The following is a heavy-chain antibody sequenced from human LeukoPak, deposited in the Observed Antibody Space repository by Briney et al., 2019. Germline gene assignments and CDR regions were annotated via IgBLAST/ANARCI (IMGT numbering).Heavy chain of an antibody. CDR3: ARDLLSIVVVPAAIATGGD. D-gene: IGHD2-2*02. Sequence: PGGSLRLSCAASGFTFSNAWMSWVRQAPGKGLEWVSYISSSSSTIYYADSVKGRFTISRDNAKNSLYLQMNSLRAEDTAVYYCARDLLSIVVVPAAIATGGDWGQGTLVTVSS. CDR2: ISSSSSTI. J-gene: IGHJ4*02. CDR1: GFTFSNAW. V-gene: IGHV3-48*01.